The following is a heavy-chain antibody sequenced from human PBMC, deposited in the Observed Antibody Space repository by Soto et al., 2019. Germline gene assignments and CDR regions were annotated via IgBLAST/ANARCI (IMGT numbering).Heavy chain of an antibody. CDR1: GGTFSSYA. Sequence: QVQLVQSGAEVKKPGSSVKVSCKASGGTFSSYAISWVRQAPGQGLEWMGGIIPIYGTANYAQKFQGRVTITADESTSTAYMELSSLRSDDTAVYYCARAREAARVGKNYYCGMDVWGQGTTVTVSS. CDR2: IIPIYGTA. D-gene: IGHD6-6*01. CDR3: ARAREAARVGKNYYCGMDV. V-gene: IGHV1-69*01. J-gene: IGHJ6*02.